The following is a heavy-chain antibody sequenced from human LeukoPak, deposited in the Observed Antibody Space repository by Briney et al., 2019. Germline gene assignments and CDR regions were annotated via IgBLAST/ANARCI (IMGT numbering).Heavy chain of an antibody. CDR2: INQDGTEK. D-gene: IGHD4/OR15-4a*01. CDR3: ARKCS. CDR1: GFTFSNYW. J-gene: IGHJ5*02. Sequence: GGSLRLSCAASGFTFSNYWMSWVRQAPGKGLEWVANINQDGTEKYYMDSVKGRFTISRDNAKNSLHLQMDSLRVEDTAIYYCARKCSWGQGILVTVSS. V-gene: IGHV3-7*01.